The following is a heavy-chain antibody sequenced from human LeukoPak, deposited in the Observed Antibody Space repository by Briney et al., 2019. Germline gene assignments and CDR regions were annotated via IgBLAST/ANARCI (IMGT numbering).Heavy chain of an antibody. CDR3: ARGYDILSYHSYYYGMDV. Sequence: SETLSLTCAVYGGSFSDYYWSWIRQPPGKGLEWTGEINHSGNTNYNPSLKSRVTISVDTSKNQFSLRLSSVTAADTAVYYCARGYDILSYHSYYYGMDVWGQGTTVTVSS. D-gene: IGHD3-9*01. V-gene: IGHV4-34*01. J-gene: IGHJ6*02. CDR2: INHSGNT. CDR1: GGSFSDYY.